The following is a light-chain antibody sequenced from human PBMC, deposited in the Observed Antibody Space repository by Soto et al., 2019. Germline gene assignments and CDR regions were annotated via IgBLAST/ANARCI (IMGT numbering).Light chain of an antibody. Sequence: QSALTQPASVSGSPGQSIAISCTGTSNDVGGYNYVSWYQQHPVKAPQLIIYDVTNRPSGVSDRFSGPKSGNTASLTISGLQAEDEADYYCSSYTSSSTPYVFGTGTKLTVL. CDR2: DVT. CDR1: SNDVGGYNY. J-gene: IGLJ1*01. V-gene: IGLV2-14*01. CDR3: SSYTSSSTPYV.